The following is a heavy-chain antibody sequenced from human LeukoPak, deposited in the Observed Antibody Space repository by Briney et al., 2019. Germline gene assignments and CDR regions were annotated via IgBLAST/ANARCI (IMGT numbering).Heavy chain of an antibody. V-gene: IGHV3-53*01. CDR2: IYSDGRT. D-gene: IGHD3-22*01. CDR1: GFTVSNKY. J-gene: IGHJ4*02. Sequence: GGSLRLSCAASGFTVSNKYMTWVRQAPGKGLEWVSLIYSDGRTYYADSVKGRCTISRDNAKNSLYLQMNSLRAEDTALYYCARLYYYDSSGYGVFDYWGQGTLVTVSS. CDR3: ARLYYYDSSGYGVFDY.